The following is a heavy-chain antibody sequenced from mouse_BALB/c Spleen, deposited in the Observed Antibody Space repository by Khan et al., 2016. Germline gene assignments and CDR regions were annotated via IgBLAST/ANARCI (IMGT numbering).Heavy chain of an antibody. CDR1: GFTFSSYA. CDR3: ARERREVRFAY. Sequence: EVELVESGGGLVKPGGSLKLSCAAAGFTFSSYAMSWVRQTPEKRLEWVATISSGGSYTYYPDSVKGRFTISRDNAKNTLYLQMSSLRSEDTAMSYCARERREVRFAYWGQGTLVTVSA. J-gene: IGHJ3*01. CDR2: ISSGGSYT. V-gene: IGHV5-9-1*01.